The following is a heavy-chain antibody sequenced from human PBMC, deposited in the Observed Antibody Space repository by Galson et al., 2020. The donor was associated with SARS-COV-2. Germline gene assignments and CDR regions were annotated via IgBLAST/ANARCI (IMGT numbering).Heavy chain of an antibody. V-gene: IGHV6-1*01. CDR1: GDSVSSNSAA. D-gene: IGHD6-19*01. J-gene: IGHJ6*02. Sequence: SETLSLTCGISGDSVSSNSAAWNWIRQSPSRGLEWLGRTYYRSKWYSDYAVSMKSRLIINADTSKNQFSLHLNSVTPEDTAVYYCARSPGKTVARTMDVWGQETTVTVSS. CDR3: ARSPGKTVARTMDV. CDR2: TYYRSKWYS.